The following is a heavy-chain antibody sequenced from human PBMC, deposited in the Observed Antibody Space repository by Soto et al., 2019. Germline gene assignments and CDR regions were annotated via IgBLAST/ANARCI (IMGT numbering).Heavy chain of an antibody. J-gene: IGHJ6*03. D-gene: IGHD2-15*01. Sequence: ASVKVSCKASGGTFSSYTISWVRQAPGQGLEWMGRIIPILGIANYAQKFQGRVTITADKSTSTAYMELSSLRSEDTAVYYCARERREKETRYCSGGSCYRPSDYYYYYYMDVWGKGTTVTVSS. CDR2: IIPILGIA. V-gene: IGHV1-69*04. CDR3: ARERREKETRYCSGGSCYRPSDYYYYYYMDV. CDR1: GGTFSSYT.